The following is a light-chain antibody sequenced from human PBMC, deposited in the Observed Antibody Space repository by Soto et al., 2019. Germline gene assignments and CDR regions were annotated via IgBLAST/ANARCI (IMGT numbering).Light chain of an antibody. CDR3: QAWDSSTLV. J-gene: IGLJ2*01. Sequence: SYELTQPPSVSGSPGQPASITGSGDKLGNKYACWYQQKPGQSPVLVIYQDSKRPSGIPERFSGSNSGNTATLTISGTQTMDEADYYCQAWDSSTLVFGGGTKLTVL. CDR2: QDS. V-gene: IGLV3-1*01. CDR1: KLGNKY.